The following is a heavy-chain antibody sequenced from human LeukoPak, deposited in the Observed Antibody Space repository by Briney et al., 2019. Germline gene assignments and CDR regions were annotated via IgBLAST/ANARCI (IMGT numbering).Heavy chain of an antibody. D-gene: IGHD3-22*01. V-gene: IGHV6-1*01. CDR1: GDSVSSNSAA. Sequence: SQTLSLTCAISGDSVSSNSAAWNWIRQSPSRGLEWLGRTYYRSKWYNDYAVSVKSRITFNPDTSKNQFSLQLNSVTPEDTAVYYCARDMAPDYYDSSGYQVGFDYWGQGTLVTVSS. J-gene: IGHJ4*02. CDR3: ARDMAPDYYDSSGYQVGFDY. CDR2: TYYRSKWYN.